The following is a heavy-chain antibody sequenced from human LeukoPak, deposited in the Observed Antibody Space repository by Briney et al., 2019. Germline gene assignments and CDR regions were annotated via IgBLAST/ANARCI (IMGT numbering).Heavy chain of an antibody. Sequence: ASVRVSCKASGYSFTGYYMHWVRQAPGQGLEWMGWINPNSGGTKYAQKFQGRVTMTRDMSISTAYMELRRLRSDDTAVYNCARGRLAAGWEIRPKFDYWGQGTLVTVSS. D-gene: IGHD1-26*01. CDR3: ARGRLAAGWEIRPKFDY. CDR2: INPNSGGT. CDR1: GYSFTGYY. J-gene: IGHJ4*02. V-gene: IGHV1-2*02.